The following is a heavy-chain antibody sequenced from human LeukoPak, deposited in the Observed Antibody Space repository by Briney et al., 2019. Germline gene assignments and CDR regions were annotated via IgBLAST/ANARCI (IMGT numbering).Heavy chain of an antibody. CDR2: IIPIFGTA. J-gene: IGHJ5*02. D-gene: IGHD3-16*01. V-gene: IGHV1-69*06. CDR1: GGTSSSYA. CDR3: ALVGGINWFDP. Sequence: SVKVSCKASGGTSSSYAISWVRQAPGQGLEWMGGIIPIFGTANYAQKFQGRVTITADKSTSTAYMELSSLRSEDTAVYYCALVGGINWFDPWGQGTLVTVSS.